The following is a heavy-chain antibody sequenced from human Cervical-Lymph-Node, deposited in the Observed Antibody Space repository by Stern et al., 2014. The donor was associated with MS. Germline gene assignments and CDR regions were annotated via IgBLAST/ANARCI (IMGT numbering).Heavy chain of an antibody. CDR3: AHIIDSSAYYPFYFDY. CDR2: IYWNDDK. D-gene: IGHD3-22*01. Sequence: QVTLGESGPTLVKPTQTLTLTCTFSGFSLSTSAVVVGWIRQPPGKALEWLAVIYWNDDKRYSLFLKSMPALTMDTSKNQVVLTMTNMDPVDTATYYCAHIIDSSAYYPFYFDYWGQGTLVTVSS. J-gene: IGHJ4*02. CDR1: GFSLSTSAVV. V-gene: IGHV2-5*01.